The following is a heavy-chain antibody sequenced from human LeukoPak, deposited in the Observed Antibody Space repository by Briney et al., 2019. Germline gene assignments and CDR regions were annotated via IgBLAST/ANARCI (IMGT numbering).Heavy chain of an antibody. CDR1: GFNFSSYS. J-gene: IGHJ4*02. CDR3: AREFSSSWYSNDY. V-gene: IGHV3-21*01. Sequence: GGFLRLSCAASGFNFSSYSMNWVRQAPGKGLEWVSCISSSSSYIYYADSVKGRFTISRDNAKNSLYLQMNSLRAEDTAVYYCAREFSSSWYSNDYWGQGTLVTVSS. D-gene: IGHD6-13*01. CDR2: ISSSSSYI.